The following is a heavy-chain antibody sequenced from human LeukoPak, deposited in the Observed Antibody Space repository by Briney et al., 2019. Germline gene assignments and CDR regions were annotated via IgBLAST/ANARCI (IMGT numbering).Heavy chain of an antibody. CDR3: ARARYFLAAAGSWEDY. CDR2: ISYDGSNK. Sequence: PGRSLRLSCAASGFTFSSYAMHWVRQAPGKGLEWVAVISYDGSNKYYADSVKGRFTISRDNSKNTLYLQMNSLRAEDTAVYYCARARYFLAAAGSWEDYWGQGTLVTVSS. CDR1: GFTFSSYA. D-gene: IGHD6-13*01. V-gene: IGHV3-30-3*01. J-gene: IGHJ4*02.